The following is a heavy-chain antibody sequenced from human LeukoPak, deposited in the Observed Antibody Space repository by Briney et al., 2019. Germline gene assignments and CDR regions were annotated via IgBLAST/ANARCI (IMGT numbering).Heavy chain of an antibody. D-gene: IGHD6-19*01. CDR1: GGSISSYY. J-gene: IGHJ4*02. CDR2: IYYSGST. V-gene: IGHV4-59*01. Sequence: SETLSLTCTVSGGSISSYYWSWIRQPPGKGPEWIGYIYYSGSTNYNPSLKSRVTISVDTSKNQFSLKLSSVTAADTAVYYCARDPLYSSGRYEDYWGQGTLVTVSS. CDR3: ARDPLYSSGRYEDY.